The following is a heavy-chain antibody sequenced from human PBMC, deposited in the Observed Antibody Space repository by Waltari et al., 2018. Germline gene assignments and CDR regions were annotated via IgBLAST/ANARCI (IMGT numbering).Heavy chain of an antibody. D-gene: IGHD6-19*01. CDR1: GYTFTGYY. Sequence: QVQLVQSGAEVKKPGASVKVSCQASGYTFTGYYMHWVRQAPGQGLEWMGRINPNSGGTNYAQKFQGRVTMTRDTSISTAYMELSRLRSDDTAVYYCAREPHEISGLRYYYYMDVWGKGTTVTVSS. J-gene: IGHJ6*03. CDR2: INPNSGGT. V-gene: IGHV1-2*06. CDR3: AREPHEISGLRYYYYMDV.